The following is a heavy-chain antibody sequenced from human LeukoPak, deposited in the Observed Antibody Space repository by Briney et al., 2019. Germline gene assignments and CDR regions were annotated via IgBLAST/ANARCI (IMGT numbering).Heavy chain of an antibody. V-gene: IGHV4-34*01. CDR1: GGSFSGYY. D-gene: IGHD1-26*01. CDR2: INHSGST. J-gene: IGHJ4*02. CDR3: ARGKKGGSYRPLDY. Sequence: SETLSLTCAVYGGSFSGYYWSWIRQPPGKGLEWIGEINHSGSTNYNPSLKSRVTISVDTSKNQFSLKLSSVTAADTAVYYCARGKKGGSYRPLDYWGQGTLVTVSS.